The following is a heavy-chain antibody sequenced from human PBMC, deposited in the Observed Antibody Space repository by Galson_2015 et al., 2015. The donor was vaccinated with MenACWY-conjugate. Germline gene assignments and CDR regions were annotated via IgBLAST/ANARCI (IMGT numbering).Heavy chain of an antibody. V-gene: IGHV3-9*01. CDR2: ISWNGGTI. Sequence: SLRLSCAASGFTFDDYAMHWVRQAPGKGLEWVSGISWNGGTIGYADSVKGRFTISRDNAKNSLYLQMNSLRAEDTAFYYCAKLSTGGGAWGQGTQVTVSS. CDR3: AKLSTGGGA. CDR1: GFTFDDYA. D-gene: IGHD1-14*01. J-gene: IGHJ5*02.